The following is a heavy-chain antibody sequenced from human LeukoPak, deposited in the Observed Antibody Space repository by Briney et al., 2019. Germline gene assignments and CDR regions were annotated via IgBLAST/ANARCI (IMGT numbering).Heavy chain of an antibody. CDR1: GFTFSSYS. Sequence: PGGSPRLSCAASGFTFSSYSMNWVRQAPGKGLEWVSTISSSSSYVYYADSVKGRFTISRDNAKNSLYLQMNSLRAEDTAVYYCERDRPGYCTNGVCYAPLHYWRQGTLVTVSS. CDR2: ISSSSSYV. CDR3: ERDRPGYCTNGVCYAPLHY. V-gene: IGHV3-21*01. J-gene: IGHJ4*02. D-gene: IGHD2-8*01.